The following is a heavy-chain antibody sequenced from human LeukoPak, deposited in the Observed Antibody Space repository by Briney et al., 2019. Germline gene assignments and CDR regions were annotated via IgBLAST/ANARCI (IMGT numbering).Heavy chain of an antibody. V-gene: IGHV3-23*01. CDR2: ISGSGGST. J-gene: IGHJ4*02. Sequence: GGSLRLSCAASGFTFSSYAMSWVRQAPGKGLEWVSAISGSGGSTHYADSVKGRFTISRDNSKNKLYLQMNSLRAEDTAVYYCAKVSSGWYFDYWGQGTLVTVSS. CDR1: GFTFSSYA. D-gene: IGHD6-19*01. CDR3: AKVSSGWYFDY.